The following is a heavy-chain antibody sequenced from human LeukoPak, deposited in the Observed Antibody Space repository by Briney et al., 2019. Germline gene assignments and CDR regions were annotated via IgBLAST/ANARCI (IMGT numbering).Heavy chain of an antibody. J-gene: IGHJ4*02. Sequence: GSLRLSCAASGFTLSSYAMTWIRQPPGKGLEWIGYIYYSGSTNYNPSLKSRVTMSVDTSKNQFSLKLNSVTAADTAVYYCASLANWNYVYWGQGTLVTVSS. CDR3: ASLANWNYVY. D-gene: IGHD1-7*01. CDR2: IYYSGST. V-gene: IGHV4-59*01. CDR1: GFTLSSYA.